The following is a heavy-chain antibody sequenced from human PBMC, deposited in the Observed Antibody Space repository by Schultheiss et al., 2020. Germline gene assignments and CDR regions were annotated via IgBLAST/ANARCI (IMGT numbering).Heavy chain of an antibody. Sequence: SQTLSLTCTVSGGSISSSSYYWGWIRQPPGKGLEWIGYIYYSGSTYYNPSLKSRVTISVDTSKNQFSLKLSSVTAADTAVYYCARDVTTDNWFDPWGQGTLVTVSS. V-gene: IGHV4-39*07. CDR2: IYYSGST. CDR1: GGSISSSSYY. CDR3: ARDVTTDNWFDP. J-gene: IGHJ5*02. D-gene: IGHD4-17*01.